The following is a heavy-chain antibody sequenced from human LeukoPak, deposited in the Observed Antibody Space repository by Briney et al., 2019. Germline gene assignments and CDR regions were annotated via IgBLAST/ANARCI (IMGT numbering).Heavy chain of an antibody. Sequence: GGSLRLSCAASGFTFSTYSMNWVRQAPGKGLEWVSYISSSTSTIYYADSVKGRFTISRDNAKSSLYLQMNSLRAEDTALYYCARGHLANYYYGMDVWGQGTTVTVSS. CDR1: GFTFSTYS. CDR3: ARGHLANYYYGMDV. V-gene: IGHV3-48*04. CDR2: ISSSTSTI. J-gene: IGHJ6*02. D-gene: IGHD5-12*01.